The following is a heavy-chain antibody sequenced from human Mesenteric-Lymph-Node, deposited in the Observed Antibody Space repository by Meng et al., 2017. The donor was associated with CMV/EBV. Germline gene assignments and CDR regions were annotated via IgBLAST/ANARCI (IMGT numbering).Heavy chain of an antibody. D-gene: IGHD5-12*01. CDR2: IRYDGSNK. CDR1: GFTFRSYG. J-gene: IGHJ6*02. Sequence: GGSLRLSCAVSGFTFRSYGMHWVRQAPGKGLEWVAFIRYDGSNKYHADSVKGRFTISRDNSKNTLYLHMSGLRPEDTAVYYCAKDQGDIVATVSWGIFFFGMDVWGQGTTVTVSS. V-gene: IGHV3-30*02. CDR3: AKDQGDIVATVSWGIFFFGMDV.